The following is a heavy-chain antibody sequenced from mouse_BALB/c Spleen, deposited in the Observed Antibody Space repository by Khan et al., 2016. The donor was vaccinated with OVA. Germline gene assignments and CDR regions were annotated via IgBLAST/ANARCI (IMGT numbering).Heavy chain of an antibody. V-gene: IGHV1-7*01. CDR3: TRDRIDY. J-gene: IGHJ2*01. Sequence: VKLVESGAELAKPGASVKMSCKASGYTFTTYWMHWVKQRPGQGLEWIGYINPTSGYTDYNEKFKDRAILSADKSSSTAYMQLSSLTSEDSAVXYCTRDRIDYWGQGTTLTVSS. CDR2: INPTSGYT. CDR1: GYTFTTYW.